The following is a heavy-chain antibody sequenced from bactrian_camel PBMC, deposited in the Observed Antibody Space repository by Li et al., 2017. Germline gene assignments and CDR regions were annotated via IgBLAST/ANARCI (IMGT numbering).Heavy chain of an antibody. Sequence: VQLVESGGGSVQAGGSLRLSCAASGIILSRFCMGWFRKAPGKGLEWVSVINSGATSLYYADSVKGRFTISRDNAESTVYLQINSLKPEDTAMYYCAARGPYCYTKLSVRDFTYWGQGTQVTVS. V-gene: IGHV3S40*01. CDR3: AARGPYCYTKLSVRDFTY. CDR2: INSGATSL. J-gene: IGHJ6*01. D-gene: IGHD2*01. CDR1: GIILSRFC.